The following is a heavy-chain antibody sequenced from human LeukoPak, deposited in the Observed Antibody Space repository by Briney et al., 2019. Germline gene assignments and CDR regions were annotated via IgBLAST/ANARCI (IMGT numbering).Heavy chain of an antibody. CDR1: GFTISSRW. D-gene: IGHD6-19*01. CDR2: IKEDGSVK. Sequence: GGSLRLSCTASGFTISSRWMTWVRQPPGKGLEWVANIKEDGSVKYYVDSVKGRFTISRDNTKNVLYLQMNSLRADDTAVYFCARDSTWLLDYWGQGTLITVSS. J-gene: IGHJ4*02. V-gene: IGHV3-7*03. CDR3: ARDSTWLLDY.